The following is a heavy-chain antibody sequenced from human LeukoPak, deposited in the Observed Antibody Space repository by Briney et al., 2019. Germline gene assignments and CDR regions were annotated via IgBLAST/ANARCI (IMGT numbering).Heavy chain of an antibody. CDR1: GGSISSSNW. CDR2: INHSGST. CDR3: ASVYDSSGYYPF. D-gene: IGHD3-22*01. Sequence: PSETLSLTCAVSGGSISSSNWWSWIRQPPGKGLEWIGEINHSGSTNYNPSLKSRVTISVDTSKNQFSLKLSSVTAADTAVYYCASVYDSSGYYPFWGQGTLVTVSS. V-gene: IGHV4-4*02. J-gene: IGHJ4*02.